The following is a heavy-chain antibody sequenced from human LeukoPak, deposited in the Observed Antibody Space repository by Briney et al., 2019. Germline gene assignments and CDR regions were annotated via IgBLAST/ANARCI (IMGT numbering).Heavy chain of an antibody. D-gene: IGHD3-22*01. CDR1: GGSISSSGYY. V-gene: IGHV4-61*02. CDR2: IYTSGST. J-gene: IGHJ4*02. CDR3: ATYYYDSSDYQDY. Sequence: TLSLTCTVSGGSISSSGYYWSWIRQPAGKGLEWIGRIYTSGSTNYNPSLKSRLTISVDTSKNQFSLKLSSVTAADTAIYYCATYYYDSSDYQDYWGQGTLVTVSS.